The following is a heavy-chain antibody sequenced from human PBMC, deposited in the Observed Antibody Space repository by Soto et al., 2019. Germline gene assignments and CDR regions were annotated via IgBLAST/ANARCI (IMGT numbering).Heavy chain of an antibody. V-gene: IGHV3-53*01. CDR2: IYPDGRA. D-gene: IGHD3-22*01. Sequence: EVQVVESGGDLIQPGGSLRLSCAASGFTVSSDYMTWVRQAPGKGLEWVSVIYPDGRAYYPDSVKGRFTISRDNSKNMVYLQMNTLRAEDTAVYYCVRGLSPGDNDNRGYFHLDYWGQGTLVTVSS. CDR1: GFTVSSDY. J-gene: IGHJ4*02. CDR3: VRGLSPGDNDNRGYFHLDY.